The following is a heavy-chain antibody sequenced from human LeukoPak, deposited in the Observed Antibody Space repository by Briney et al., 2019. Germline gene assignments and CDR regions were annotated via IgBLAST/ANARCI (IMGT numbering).Heavy chain of an antibody. CDR2: IYHSGST. CDR1: GGSISSGGYY. CDR3: ARGGPDYYDTSQPFDY. D-gene: IGHD3-22*01. V-gene: IGHV4-30-2*01. J-gene: IGHJ4*02. Sequence: SETLSLTCTVSGGSISSGGYYWSWIRQPPGKGLEWIGYIYHSGSTYYNPSLKSRVTMSVDTSKNQFSLKLSSVTAADTAVYYCARGGPDYYDTSQPFDYWGQGTLVTVSS.